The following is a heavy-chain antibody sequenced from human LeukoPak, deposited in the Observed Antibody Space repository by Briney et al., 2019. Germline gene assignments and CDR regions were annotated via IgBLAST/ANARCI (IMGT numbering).Heavy chain of an antibody. Sequence: SETLSLTRAVYAGSFSGYYWSWIRQPPGNRLKCIGKAHHSGRTNYNPSLKSRVTISVDTSKNQFSLKLSSVTAADTAVYYCARGVSPKGMGGRRFDYWGQGTLVTVSS. CDR1: AGSFSGYY. D-gene: IGHD1-26*01. CDR2: AHHSGRT. CDR3: ARGVSPKGMGGRRFDY. V-gene: IGHV4-34*01. J-gene: IGHJ4*02.